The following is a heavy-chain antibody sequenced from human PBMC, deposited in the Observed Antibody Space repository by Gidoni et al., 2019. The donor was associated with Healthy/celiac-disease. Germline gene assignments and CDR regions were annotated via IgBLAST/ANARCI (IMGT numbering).Heavy chain of an antibody. J-gene: IGHJ3*02. V-gene: IGHV1-69*08. CDR2: IIPILGIA. CDR3: ARETYYYDSSGYYPDAFDI. CDR1: GGTFSSYT. Sequence: QVQLVQSGAEVKKPGSSVKVSCKASGGTFSSYTISWVRQAPGQGLEWMGRIIPILGIANYAQKFQGRVTITADKSTSTAYMELSSLRSEDTAVDYCARETYYYDSSGYYPDAFDIWGQGTMVTVSS. D-gene: IGHD3-22*01.